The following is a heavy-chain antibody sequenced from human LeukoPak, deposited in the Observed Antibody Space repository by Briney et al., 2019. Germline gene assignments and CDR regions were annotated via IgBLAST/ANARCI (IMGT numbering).Heavy chain of an antibody. J-gene: IGHJ4*02. CDR3: AHIDSSGYYLYYFDY. V-gene: IGHV2-5*01. D-gene: IGHD3-22*01. CDR1: GFSLSTRGVG. Sequence: SGPTLLNPTPTLTLTCTFSGFSLSTRGVGVGWIRQPPGKALEWLSLIYWNDDKRYSPSLKSRLTITKDTSKNQVVLTMTNMDPVDTATYYCAHIDSSGYYLYYFDYWGQGTLVTVSS. CDR2: IYWNDDK.